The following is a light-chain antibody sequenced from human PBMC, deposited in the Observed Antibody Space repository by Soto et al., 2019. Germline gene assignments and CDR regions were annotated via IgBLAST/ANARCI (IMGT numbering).Light chain of an antibody. CDR2: GAS. CDR3: QQYNNWPLS. Sequence: IVMTRSPATMYVSPGERATFSCRASQSVSSNLAWYQQKPGQAPRLLIYGASTRATGIPARFSGSGSGTEFTLTISSLQSEDFAVYYCQQYNNWPLSFGGRTEVDI. J-gene: IGKJ4*01. CDR1: QSVSSN. V-gene: IGKV3-15*01.